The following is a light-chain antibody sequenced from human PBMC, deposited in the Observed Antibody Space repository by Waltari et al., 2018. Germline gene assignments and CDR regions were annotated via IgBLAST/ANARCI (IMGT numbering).Light chain of an antibody. Sequence: QTAVTQEHSSSLSPGGTDTLTCAFTSLPLSSPPSSTWYQQTPGQPPRTLVYKGNSRSSGVPDRFSGTILGNKAALTITGAQADDESDYYCSIYMGSGIWVFGGGTKLTVL. CDR1: SLPLSSPPS. CDR3: SIYMGSGIWV. V-gene: IGLV8-61*01. J-gene: IGLJ3*02. CDR2: KGN.